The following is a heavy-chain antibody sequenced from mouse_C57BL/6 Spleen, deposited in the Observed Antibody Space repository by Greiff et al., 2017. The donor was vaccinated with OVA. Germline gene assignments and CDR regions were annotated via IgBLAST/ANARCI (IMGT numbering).Heavy chain of an antibody. D-gene: IGHD1-2*01. CDR3: ARGLEYFDY. CDR1: GYSITSGYY. J-gene: IGHJ2*01. Sequence: EVKLQESGPGLVKPSQSLSLTCSVTGYSITSGYYWNWIRQFPGNKLEWMGYISYDGSNNYNPSLKNRISITRDTSKNQFFLKLNSVTTEDTATYYCARGLEYFDYWGQGTTLTVSS. V-gene: IGHV3-6*01. CDR2: ISYDGSN.